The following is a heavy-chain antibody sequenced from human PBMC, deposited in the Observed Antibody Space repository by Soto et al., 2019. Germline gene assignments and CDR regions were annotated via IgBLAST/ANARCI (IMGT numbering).Heavy chain of an antibody. D-gene: IGHD3-16*02. V-gene: IGHV3-33*01. J-gene: IGHJ6*02. CDR2: IWYDGSNK. CDR3: ARDLIGTVYGMDV. CDR1: GFTFSNFG. Sequence: QVQLVESGGGVVQPGRSLRLSCAASGFTFSNFGMHWVRQAPGKGLEWVAVIWYDGSNKYYADSVKGRFTISRDNSRNTLYLPMSSLRAEDTAVFYCARDLIGTVYGMDVWGQGTTVTVSS.